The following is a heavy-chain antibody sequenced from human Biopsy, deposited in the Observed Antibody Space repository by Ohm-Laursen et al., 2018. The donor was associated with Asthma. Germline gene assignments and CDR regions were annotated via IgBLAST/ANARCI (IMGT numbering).Heavy chain of an antibody. CDR1: GFSLSSYG. CDR2: ISFDGSNK. D-gene: IGHD2-21*02. J-gene: IGHJ6*02. Sequence: SLRLSCTASGFSLSSYGMHWVRQAPGKGLEWVPDISFDGSNKYYGDSVKGRFTIARDNSKNTVYLQMNSLRAEDTAVYYCACYGVVTAILPMDVWGQGTTVTVSS. V-gene: IGHV3-30*03. CDR3: ACYGVVTAILPMDV.